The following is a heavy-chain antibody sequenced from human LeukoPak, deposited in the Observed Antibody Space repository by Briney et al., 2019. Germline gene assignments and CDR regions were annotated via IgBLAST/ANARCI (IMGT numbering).Heavy chain of an antibody. D-gene: IGHD6-19*01. CDR2: ISGDGGST. J-gene: IGHJ4*02. Sequence: GSLRLSCAASGFTFDDYAMHWVRQAPGKDLEWVSLISGDGGSTYYADSVKGRFTISRDNSKNSLYLQMNSLRTEDTALYYCAKGPTYSSGWNLDYWGQGTLVTVSS. CDR3: AKGPTYSSGWNLDY. CDR1: GFTFDDYA. V-gene: IGHV3-43*02.